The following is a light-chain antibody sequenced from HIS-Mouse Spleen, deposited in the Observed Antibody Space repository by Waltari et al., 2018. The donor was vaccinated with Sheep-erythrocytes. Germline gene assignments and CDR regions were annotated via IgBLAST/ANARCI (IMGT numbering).Light chain of an antibody. Sequence: QSALTQPRSVSGSPGQSVTISCTGTSSDVGGYNDVSRYQQHPGKAPKLMIYDVSKRPSGVPDRFSGSKSGNTASLTISGLQAEDEADYYCCSYAGSYTWVFGGGTKLTVL. V-gene: IGLV2-11*01. CDR2: DVS. CDR3: CSYAGSYTWV. CDR1: SSDVGGYND. J-gene: IGLJ3*02.